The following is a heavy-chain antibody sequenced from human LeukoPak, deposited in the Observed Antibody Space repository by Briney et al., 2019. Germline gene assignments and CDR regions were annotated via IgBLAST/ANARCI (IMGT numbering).Heavy chain of an antibody. CDR2: ISGRTGST. Sequence: GGSLRLSCAASGFTFSTNAMSWVRQAPGKGLEWVSAISGRTGSTYYSDSVKGRFTISRDNSKSTLYLQMDSLRAEDTAVYYCARENYGTDDFDYWGQGTQVTVSS. CDR3: ARENYGTDDFDY. J-gene: IGHJ4*02. V-gene: IGHV3-23*01. D-gene: IGHD4-17*01. CDR1: GFTFSTNA.